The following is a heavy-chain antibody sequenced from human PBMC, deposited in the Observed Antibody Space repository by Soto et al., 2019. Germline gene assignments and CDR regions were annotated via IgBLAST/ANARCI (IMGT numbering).Heavy chain of an antibody. CDR1: GGSISSGGYY. Sequence: PSETLSLTCTVSGGSISSGGYYWSWIRQHPGKGLEWIGYIYYSGSTYYNPSLKSRVTISVDTSKNQFSLKLSSVTAADTAVYYCARVPGSGSYSGWFEPWGQGTLVTVSS. V-gene: IGHV4-31*03. CDR2: IYYSGST. D-gene: IGHD3-10*01. J-gene: IGHJ5*02. CDR3: ARVPGSGSYSGWFEP.